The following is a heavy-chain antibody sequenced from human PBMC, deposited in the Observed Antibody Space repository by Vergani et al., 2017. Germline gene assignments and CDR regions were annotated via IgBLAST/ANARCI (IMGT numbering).Heavy chain of an antibody. CDR2: INHSGST. CDR3: ARGIWLRPFDY. D-gene: IGHD5-12*01. Sequence: QVQLQQWGAGLLKPSETLSLTCAVYGGSFSGYHWSWIRQPPGKGLEWIGEINHSGSTNYNPSLKSRVTISVDTSKNQFSLKLSSVTAADTAVYYCARGIWLRPFDYWGQGTLVTVSS. J-gene: IGHJ4*02. CDR1: GGSFSGYH. V-gene: IGHV4-34*01.